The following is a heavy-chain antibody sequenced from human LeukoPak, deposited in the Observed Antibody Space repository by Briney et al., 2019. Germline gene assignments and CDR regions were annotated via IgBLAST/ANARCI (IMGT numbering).Heavy chain of an antibody. D-gene: IGHD2-21*02. CDR1: GFTFSSYS. CDR3: AKDGLYCGGDCYFEYFQH. J-gene: IGHJ1*01. CDR2: ISSSSSYI. V-gene: IGHV3-21*04. Sequence: PGGSLRLSCAASGFTFSSYSMNWVRQAPGKGLEWVSSISSSSSYIYYADSVKGRFTISRDNAKNSLYLQMNSLRAEDTAVYYCAKDGLYCGGDCYFEYFQHWGQGTLVTVSS.